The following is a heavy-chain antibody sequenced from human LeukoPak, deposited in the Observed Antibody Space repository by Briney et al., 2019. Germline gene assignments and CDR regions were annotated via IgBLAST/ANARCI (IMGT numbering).Heavy chain of an antibody. CDR2: IYYSGST. V-gene: IGHV4-39*01. J-gene: IGHJ4*02. D-gene: IGHD2-15*01. CDR1: GGSISSSSYY. CDR3: ARLWPFKGYDY. Sequence: SETLSLTCTVSGGSISSSSYYWGWIRQPPGKGLEWIGSIYYSGSTYYNPSLKSRVTISVDTSKNQFSLKLSSVTAADTAVYYCARLWPFKGYDYWGQGTLVTVSS.